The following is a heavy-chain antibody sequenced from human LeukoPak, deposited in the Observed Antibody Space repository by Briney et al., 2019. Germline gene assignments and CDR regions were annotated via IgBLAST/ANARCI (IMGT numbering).Heavy chain of an antibody. CDR3: ATAPILRGEAGEQYKYGMDV. CDR1: VGSISSGNW. CDR2: VYHNGTP. D-gene: IGHD1-1*01. V-gene: IGHV4-4*02. Sequence: SGTLSLTCAVSVGSISSGNWWSWVRQSPGKGLEWVGEVYHNGTPNYNPSLKSRVTISADTFKNHFSLKLTSVTAADTAVYYCATAPILRGEAGEQYKYGMDVWGQGTTVIVSS. J-gene: IGHJ6*02.